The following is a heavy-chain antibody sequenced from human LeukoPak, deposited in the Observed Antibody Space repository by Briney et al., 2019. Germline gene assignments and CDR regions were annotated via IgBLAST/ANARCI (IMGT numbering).Heavy chain of an antibody. V-gene: IGHV4-30-4*07. CDR1: GDSVKSVGYS. CDR2: VYQSGNA. Sequence: SETLSLTCAVSGDSVKSVGYSWSWIRQPPGKRLEWLGYVYQSGNANYNPSLNSRLTISVDTSRNEFSLKLTSVTAADTAVYYCARIGRNYRRSSASWYYFDNWGQGTLVTVSS. CDR3: ARIGRNYRRSSASWYYFDN. D-gene: IGHD2-2*01. J-gene: IGHJ4*02.